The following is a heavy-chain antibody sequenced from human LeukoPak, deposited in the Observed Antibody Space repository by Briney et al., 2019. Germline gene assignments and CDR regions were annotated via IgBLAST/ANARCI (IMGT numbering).Heavy chain of an antibody. V-gene: IGHV4-39*02. D-gene: IGHD3-22*01. CDR2: IYYSGST. Sequence: SETLSLTCTVSGGSISSSSYYWGWIRPPPGKGLEWIGSIYYSGSTYYNPSLKSRVTISVDTSKNQFFLKLSSVTAADTAVYYCARETRRYDSSGYSYFDYWGQGTLVTVSS. CDR3: ARETRRYDSSGYSYFDY. CDR1: GGSISSSSYY. J-gene: IGHJ4*02.